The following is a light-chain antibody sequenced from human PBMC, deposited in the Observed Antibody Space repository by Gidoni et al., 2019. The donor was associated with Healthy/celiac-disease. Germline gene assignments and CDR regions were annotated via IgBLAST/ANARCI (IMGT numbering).Light chain of an antibody. CDR3: QQYGSSPALT. CDR1: QSVSSSY. V-gene: IGKV3-20*01. Sequence: ETVLTQSQRTLSLSPGERATLSCRASQSVSSSYLAWYQQKPGQAPRLLIYGASSRATGIPDRFSGSGSGTDFTLTISRLEPEDFAVYYCQQYGSSPALTFGGGTKVEIK. CDR2: GAS. J-gene: IGKJ4*01.